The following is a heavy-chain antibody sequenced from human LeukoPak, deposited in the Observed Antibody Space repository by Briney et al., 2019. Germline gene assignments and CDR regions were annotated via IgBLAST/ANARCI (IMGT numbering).Heavy chain of an antibody. D-gene: IGHD3-22*01. CDR2: ISAGGDNA. CDR1: GFTFSSHA. V-gene: IGHV3-23*01. J-gene: IGHJ4*02. CDR3: AYFDSSGYYYGRLRY. Sequence: GGSLRLSCAASGFTFSSHAMSWVRQTPGKGLEWVSSISAGGDNAHYADSVKGRFTISRDNSKSTLYLQMNSLRAEDTAVYFCAYFDSSGYYYGRLRYWGQGTPVTVSS.